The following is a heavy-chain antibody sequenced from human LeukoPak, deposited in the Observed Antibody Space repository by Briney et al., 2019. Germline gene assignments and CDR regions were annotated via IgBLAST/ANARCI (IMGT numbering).Heavy chain of an antibody. CDR2: IIPILGIA. CDR1: GGTFSSYA. J-gene: IGHJ4*02. CDR3: ARERVYWKGYYFDY. Sequence: SVKVSCKASGGTFSSYAISWVRQAPGQGLEWMGRIIPILGIANYAQRFQGRVTITADKSTSTAYMELSSLRSEDTAVYYCARERVYWKGYYFDYWGQGTLVTVSS. V-gene: IGHV1-69*04. D-gene: IGHD1-26*01.